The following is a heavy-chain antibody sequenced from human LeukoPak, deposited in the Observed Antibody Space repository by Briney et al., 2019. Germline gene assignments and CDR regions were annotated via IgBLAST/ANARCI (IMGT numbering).Heavy chain of an antibody. CDR2: ISYDGSNK. CDR3: AKESVGYGMDV. Sequence: GRSLRLSCAASGFTFSGYGMHWVRQAPGKGLEWVAVISYDGSNKYYADSVKGRFTISRDNSKNTLYLQMNSLRAEDTAVYYCAKESVGYGMDVWAQGTTVIVSS. V-gene: IGHV3-30*18. CDR1: GFTFSGYG. D-gene: IGHD1-26*01. J-gene: IGHJ6*02.